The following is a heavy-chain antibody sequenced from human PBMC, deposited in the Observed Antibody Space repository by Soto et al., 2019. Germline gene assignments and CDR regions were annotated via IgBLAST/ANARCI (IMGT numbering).Heavy chain of an antibody. CDR1: TDTDSNYY. J-gene: IGHJ4*02. Sequence: SETLSLPGAVSTDTDSNYYWRWIRQPAGKALEWIGRVYFSGDTNYNPSLKSRVTMSVDTSKNQFSLRLSSVTAADRAVYCCARDDFWGGRTHDFWGQGTQVRVSS. V-gene: IGHV4-4*07. CDR2: VYFSGDT. CDR3: ARDDFWGGRTHDF. D-gene: IGHD3-3*01.